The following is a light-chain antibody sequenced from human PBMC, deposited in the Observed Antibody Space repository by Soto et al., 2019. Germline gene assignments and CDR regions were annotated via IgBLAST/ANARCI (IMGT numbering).Light chain of an antibody. Sequence: EIVMTQSPATLSVSPGERATLSCRASQSVSSNFAWYQQKPGQAPRLLIYGASTRATGIPARFSGSGSGTEFTLTNSSLQSEDFAVYYCQQYNNWPPLTFGGGTKVEIK. CDR1: QSVSSN. CDR2: GAS. CDR3: QQYNNWPPLT. V-gene: IGKV3D-15*01. J-gene: IGKJ4*01.